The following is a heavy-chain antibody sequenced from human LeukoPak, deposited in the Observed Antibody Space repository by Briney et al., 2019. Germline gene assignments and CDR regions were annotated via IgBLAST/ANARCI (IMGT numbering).Heavy chain of an antibody. Sequence: GASVKVSCKASGYTFTSYYMHWVRQAPGQGLEWMGIINPSGGSTSYAQKFQGKVTMTRDTSTSTVYMELSSLRSEDTAVYYCASSPPTDAFDIWGQGTMVTVSS. V-gene: IGHV1-46*01. CDR2: INPSGGST. J-gene: IGHJ3*02. CDR1: GYTFTSYY. CDR3: ASSPPTDAFDI.